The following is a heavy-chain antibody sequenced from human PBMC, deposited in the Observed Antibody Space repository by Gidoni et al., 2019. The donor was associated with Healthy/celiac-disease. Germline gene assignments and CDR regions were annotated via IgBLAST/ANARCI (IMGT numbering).Heavy chain of an antibody. Sequence: GSGGGLVQPGGSLRLSCAASGFTFSSYWMSWVRQAPGKGLEWVANIKQDGSEKYYVDAVKGRFTISRDTAKNSLYLQMNSLRAEDTAVYYCERDRFYIDPDAVDIWGQGTMVTVSS. CDR1: GFTFSSYW. V-gene: IGHV3-7*01. J-gene: IGHJ3*02. CDR2: IKQDGSEK. CDR3: ERDRFYIDPDAVDI. D-gene: IGHD3-9*01.